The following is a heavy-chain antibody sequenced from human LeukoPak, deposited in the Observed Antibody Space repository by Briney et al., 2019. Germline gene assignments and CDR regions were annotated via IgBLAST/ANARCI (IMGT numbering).Heavy chain of an antibody. CDR3: ARDLQYSSGWYGGYNWFDP. J-gene: IGHJ5*02. D-gene: IGHD6-19*01. CDR1: GGSISSSSYY. CDR2: IYYSGST. Sequence: SETLSLTCTVSGGSISSSSYYWSWIRQPPGKGLEWIGYIYYSGSTNYNPSLKSRVTISVDTSKNQFSLKLSSVTAADTAVYYCARDLQYSSGWYGGYNWFDPWGQGTLVTVSS. V-gene: IGHV4-61*01.